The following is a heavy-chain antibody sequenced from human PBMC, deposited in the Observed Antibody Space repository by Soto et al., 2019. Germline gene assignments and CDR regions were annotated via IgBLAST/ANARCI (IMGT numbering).Heavy chain of an antibody. CDR1: GDTFTNYY. CDR2: IKPTGDFT. D-gene: IGHD2-2*01. V-gene: IGHV1-46*01. Sequence: QVQLVQSGAEVKKPGASVKISCKASGDTFTNYYMHWVRQAPGQGLQWMGIIKPTGDFTRYAQKFQGRVAMTRDPSTSTVYMDLSSLRSEDTAVYYCARDRPSTWFRTGMDVWGQGTTVTVSS. J-gene: IGHJ6*02. CDR3: ARDRPSTWFRTGMDV.